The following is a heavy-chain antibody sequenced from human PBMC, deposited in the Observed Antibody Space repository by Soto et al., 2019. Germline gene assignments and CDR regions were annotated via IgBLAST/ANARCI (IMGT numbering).Heavy chain of an antibody. CDR2: MSHGGST. D-gene: IGHD6-19*01. CDR1: GVSIDSSYW. CDR3: ARSSGWYAVDS. Sequence: QVQLQESGPGLVKPSGTLSLKPSGTLSLTCDVSGVSIDSSYWWGWVRQPPGRDLEWLGDMSHGGSTNYHPSLESRVTIFLATSQNQFSLSLSFVTAADTATYYCARSSGWYAVDSWGQGILVTVSS. J-gene: IGHJ4*02. V-gene: IGHV4-4*02.